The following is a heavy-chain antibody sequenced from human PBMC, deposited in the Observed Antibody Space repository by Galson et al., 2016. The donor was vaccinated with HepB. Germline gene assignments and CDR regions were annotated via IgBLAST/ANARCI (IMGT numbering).Heavy chain of an antibody. CDR2: LSYDGRQK. V-gene: IGHV3-30*18. J-gene: IGHJ4*02. D-gene: IGHD6-13*01. Sequence: SLRLSCAASGFTFSSYGMHWVRQAPGKGLEWVAVLSYDGRQKKYGDSVKGRFTIPRDNSNNTLYLQMDSLRPEDTAVYYCAKGVKAAAGTLDAYWGQGILVTVSS. CDR3: AKGVKAAAGTLDAY. CDR1: GFTFSSYG.